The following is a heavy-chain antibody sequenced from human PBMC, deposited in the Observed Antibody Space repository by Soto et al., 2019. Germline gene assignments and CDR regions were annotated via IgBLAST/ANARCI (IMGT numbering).Heavy chain of an antibody. D-gene: IGHD2-2*02. CDR2: IYWDDDK. CDR1: GFSLSTSGVG. CDR3: AHRLARSYTDSGGFDY. Sequence: QITLKESGPTLVKPTQTLTLTCTFSGFSLSTSGVGVCWIRQPPGKALEWLALIYWDDDKRYSPSLKSRLTITKDTSKNQVVLTMTNMDPVATATYYCAHRLARSYTDSGGFDYWGQGTLVTVSS. J-gene: IGHJ4*02. V-gene: IGHV2-5*02.